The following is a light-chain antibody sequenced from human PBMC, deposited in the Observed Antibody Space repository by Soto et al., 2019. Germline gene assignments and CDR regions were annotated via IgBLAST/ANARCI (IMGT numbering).Light chain of an antibody. Sequence: EIVLTQSPGTLSLSPGEGATLSCRASQSVSTNFFAWYQQKPGQAPRLLIYGASTRATGIPNRFSGNGSGTDFTLTISRLEPEDFAVYYCQQYGRTSWTFGQGTKVDIK. CDR2: GAS. CDR1: QSVSTNF. V-gene: IGKV3-20*01. J-gene: IGKJ1*01. CDR3: QQYGRTSWT.